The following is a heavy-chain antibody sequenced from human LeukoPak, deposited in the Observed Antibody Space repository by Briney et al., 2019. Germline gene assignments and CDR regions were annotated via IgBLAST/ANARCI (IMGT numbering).Heavy chain of an antibody. Sequence: GGSLRLSCAASGFTISPNWMHWVRQAPGKGLEWVSRINPDGTTTAYADSVKGRFTISRDNAKNTLYLQMNSLRAEDTALYYCAKDKEWEPQFYFDYWGQGTLVTVSS. CDR1: GFTISPNW. D-gene: IGHD1-26*01. CDR3: AKDKEWEPQFYFDY. V-gene: IGHV3-74*01. J-gene: IGHJ4*02. CDR2: INPDGTTT.